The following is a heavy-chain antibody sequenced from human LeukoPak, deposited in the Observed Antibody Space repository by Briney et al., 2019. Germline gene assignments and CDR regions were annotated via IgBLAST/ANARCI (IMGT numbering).Heavy chain of an antibody. Sequence: GGSLRLSCAASGLTFSSYWMSWVRQAPGKGLEWVANIKQDGSEKYYVDSVKGRFTISRDNAKNSLYLQMNSLRAEDTAVYYCARRGFDIWGQGTMVTVSS. J-gene: IGHJ3*02. CDR3: ARRGFDI. CDR1: GLTFSSYW. V-gene: IGHV3-7*01. CDR2: IKQDGSEK.